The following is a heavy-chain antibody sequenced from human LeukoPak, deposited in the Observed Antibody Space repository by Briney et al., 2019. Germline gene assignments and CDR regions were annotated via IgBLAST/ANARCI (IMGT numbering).Heavy chain of an antibody. V-gene: IGHV4-34*01. Sequence: SETLSLTCAVYGGSFSGYYWSWIRQPPGKGLEWIGEINHSGSTNYNPSLKSRVTISVDTSKNQFSLKLSSVTAADTAVYYCARASNYDFWSGYQTLFDYWGQGTLVTVSS. CDR3: ARASNYDFWSGYQTLFDY. CDR2: INHSGST. D-gene: IGHD3-3*01. CDR1: GGSFSGYY. J-gene: IGHJ4*02.